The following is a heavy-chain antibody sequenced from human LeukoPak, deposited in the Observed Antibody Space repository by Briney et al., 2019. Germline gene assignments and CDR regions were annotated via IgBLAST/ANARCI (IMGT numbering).Heavy chain of an antibody. Sequence: SETLPLTCAVYGGSFSGYYWSWIRQPPGKGLEWIGEINHSGSTNYNPSLKSRVTISVDTSKNQFSLKLSSVTAADTAVYYCARARGGWNYVFVWFDPWGQGTLVTVSS. CDR2: INHSGST. CDR3: ARARGGWNYVFVWFDP. D-gene: IGHD1-7*01. V-gene: IGHV4-34*01. CDR1: GGSFSGYY. J-gene: IGHJ5*02.